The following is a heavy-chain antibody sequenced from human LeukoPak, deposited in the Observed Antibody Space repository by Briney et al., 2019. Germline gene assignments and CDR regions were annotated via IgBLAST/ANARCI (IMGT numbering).Heavy chain of an antibody. V-gene: IGHV4-31*03. D-gene: IGHD3-22*01. CDR3: ARDRYYYDSSGYLSYYMDV. CDR1: GGSISSGGYY. J-gene: IGHJ6*03. CDR2: IYYSGST. Sequence: PSETLSLTCTVSGGSISSGGYYWSWIRQHPGMGLEWIGYIYYSGSTYYNPSLKSRVTISVDTSKNQFSLKLSSVAAADTAVYYCARDRYYYDSSGYLSYYMDVWGKGTTVTVSS.